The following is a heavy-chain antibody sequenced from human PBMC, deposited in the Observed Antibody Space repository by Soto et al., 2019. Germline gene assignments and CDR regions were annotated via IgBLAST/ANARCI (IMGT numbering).Heavy chain of an antibody. J-gene: IGHJ3*02. CDR3: ARRPDAFDI. CDR1: GSTFTDFT. V-gene: IGHV3-23*01. Sequence: GGSLRLSCAGSGSTFTDFTMTWVRQAPGKGLGWVSAISGDGLSTYYAGSVKGRFTISRDNSKTTLYLQMDSLRAEDMAVYYCARRPDAFDIWGRGTMVTVSS. CDR2: ISGDGLST.